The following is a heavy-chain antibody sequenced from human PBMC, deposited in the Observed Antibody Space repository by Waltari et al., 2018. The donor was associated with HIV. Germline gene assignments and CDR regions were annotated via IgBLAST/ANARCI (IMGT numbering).Heavy chain of an antibody. J-gene: IGHJ4*02. CDR1: GGSISSSSYY. Sequence: QLQLQESGPGLVKPSETLSLTCTVSGGSISSSSYYWGWTRQPPGKGLEWIGSIYYSGSTYYNPSLKSRVTISVDTSKNQFSLKLSSVTAADTAVYYCAREAPEAAVGVTWGQGTLVTVSS. CDR2: IYYSGST. D-gene: IGHD6-19*01. V-gene: IGHV4-39*07. CDR3: AREAPEAAVGVT.